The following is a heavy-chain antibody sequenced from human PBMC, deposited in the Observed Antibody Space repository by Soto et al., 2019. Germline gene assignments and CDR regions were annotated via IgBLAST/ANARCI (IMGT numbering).Heavy chain of an antibody. D-gene: IGHD3-3*01. CDR1: GYTFTGYY. CDR3: ARVEYYDFWSGYYTGINYYGMDV. J-gene: IGHJ6*02. Sequence: ASVKVSCKASGYTFTGYYMHWVRQAPGQGLEWMGWINPNSGGTNYAQKFQGRVTMTRDTSISTAYMELSRLRSDDTAVYYCARVEYYDFWSGYYTGINYYGMDVWGQGTTFTVSS. CDR2: INPNSGGT. V-gene: IGHV1-2*02.